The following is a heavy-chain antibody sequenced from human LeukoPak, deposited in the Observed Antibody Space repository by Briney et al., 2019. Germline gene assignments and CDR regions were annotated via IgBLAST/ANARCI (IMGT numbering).Heavy chain of an antibody. CDR2: TSGSGDTT. CDR3: AKGRQARWLQSLFDY. D-gene: IGHD5-24*01. J-gene: IGHJ4*02. Sequence: PGGSLRLSCAASGFTFSSYAMSWVRQAPGKGLGWVSGTSGSGDTTYYADSVKGRFTISRDNSKNTLYLQMNSLRAEDTAVYYCAKGRQARWLQSLFDYWGQGTLVTVSS. CDR1: GFTFSSYA. V-gene: IGHV3-23*01.